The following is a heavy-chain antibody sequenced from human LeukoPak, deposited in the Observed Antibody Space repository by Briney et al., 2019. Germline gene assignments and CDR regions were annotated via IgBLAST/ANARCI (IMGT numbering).Heavy chain of an antibody. CDR3: ARLLVRGVIIRAFDI. J-gene: IGHJ3*02. V-gene: IGHV5-51*01. CDR2: IYPGDSDT. Sequence: GESLQISCKGSGYSFTSYWIGWVSQMPGKGREWMGIIYPGDSDTRYSPSFQGQVTISADKSISTAYLQWSSLNASDPSMYYCARLLVRGVIIRAFDIWGQGTMVPVSS. D-gene: IGHD3-10*01. CDR1: GYSFTSYW.